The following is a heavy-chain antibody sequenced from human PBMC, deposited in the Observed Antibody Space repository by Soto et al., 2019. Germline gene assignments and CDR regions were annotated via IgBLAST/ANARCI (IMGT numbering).Heavy chain of an antibody. CDR2: SDPSDSYT. CDR1: GYSVTSYW. Sequence: XESLNTFRKGCGYSVTSYWIGWVRQMPGKGLEWMGRSDPSDSYTNYSPSFQGHVTISADKSISTAYLQGSSLKASDTAMYYCARLPLPSFGGVIRSGGTFGIWGQGTMVTVSS. D-gene: IGHD3-3*01. J-gene: IGHJ3*02. CDR3: ARLPLPSFGGVIRSGGTFGI. V-gene: IGHV5-10-1*01.